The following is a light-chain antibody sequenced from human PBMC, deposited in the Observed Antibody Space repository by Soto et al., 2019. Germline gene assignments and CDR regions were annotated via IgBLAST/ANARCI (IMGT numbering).Light chain of an antibody. J-gene: IGKJ1*01. CDR2: GAS. CDR3: QQYGSSGT. V-gene: IGKV3-20*01. CDR1: QSVSSN. Sequence: EVVVTQSPATLSVSPGERATLSFRASQSVSSNLAWYQQKPGQAPRLLIYGASNRATGIPDRFSGSGSGTDFTLTISRLEPEDFAVYYCQQYGSSGTFGQGTKVDIK.